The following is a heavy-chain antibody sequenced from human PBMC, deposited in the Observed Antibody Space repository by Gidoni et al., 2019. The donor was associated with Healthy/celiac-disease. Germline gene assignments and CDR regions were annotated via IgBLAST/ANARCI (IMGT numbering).Heavy chain of an antibody. CDR2: IYPGYSYT. V-gene: IGHV5-51*01. J-gene: IGHJ5*02. CDR1: GYSFTSYW. CDR3: ARHYSKRIFSSSWYRKRGSGDWFDP. D-gene: IGHD6-13*01. Sequence: EVQLVQSGAEVKKPGESLKISCKGSGYSFTSYWIGWVRQMPGKGLEWMGIIYPGYSYTRYSPSFQGQVTISADKSISTAYLQWSSLKASDTAMYYCARHYSKRIFSSSWYRKRGSGDWFDPWGQGTLVTVSS.